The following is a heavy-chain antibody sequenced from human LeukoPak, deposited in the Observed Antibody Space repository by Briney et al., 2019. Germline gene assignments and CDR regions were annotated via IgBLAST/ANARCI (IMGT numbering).Heavy chain of an antibody. CDR3: ARDPGRGFDY. CDR1: GFTFSSSW. J-gene: IGHJ4*02. D-gene: IGHD1-26*01. V-gene: IGHV3-7*01. CDR2: IKEDGRDK. Sequence: GGSLRLSCAASGFTFSSSWMTWVRQAPGKGQEWVASIKEDGRDKYYVDSVKGRFTISRDNAKNSVYLQMNSLRAEDTAVYYCARDPGRGFDYWGQGALVTVSS.